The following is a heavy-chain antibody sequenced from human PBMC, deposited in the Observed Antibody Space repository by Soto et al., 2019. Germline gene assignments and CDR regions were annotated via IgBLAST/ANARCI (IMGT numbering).Heavy chain of an antibody. CDR1: GFSFGGSY. V-gene: IGHV3-11*01. CDR3: ARGPLGAFDI. CDR2: LGSGGSKE. J-gene: IGHJ3*02. Sequence: QVQLVESGGGLVKPGGSLRLSCAASGFSFGGSYMSWIRQAPGKGLEWVSYLGSGGSKESYAASVRGRVAISRDGAKNSRYLRVSSLRADHTAVGYCARGPLGAFDIGGQGTMVTVTS.